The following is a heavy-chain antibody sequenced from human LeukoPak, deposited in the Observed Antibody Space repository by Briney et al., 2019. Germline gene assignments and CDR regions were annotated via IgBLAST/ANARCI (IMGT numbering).Heavy chain of an antibody. V-gene: IGHV3-30*02. CDR3: AKDPLWFGELLPDSFDY. J-gene: IGHJ4*02. CDR2: TPFDGSNK. D-gene: IGHD3-10*01. Sequence: GGSLRLSCETSGFSFYGMHWVRQAPGKGLEWVAFTPFDGSNKFYADSVKGRFTISRDTSRNTLYLQMNSLRAEDTAVYYCAKDPLWFGELLPDSFDYWGQGTLVTVSS. CDR1: GFSFYG.